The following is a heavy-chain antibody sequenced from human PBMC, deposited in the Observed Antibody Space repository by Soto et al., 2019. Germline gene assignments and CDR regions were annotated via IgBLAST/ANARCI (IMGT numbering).Heavy chain of an antibody. CDR3: ARPARGFFGVVMQRRTPGSSASHFVS. J-gene: IGHJ4*02. D-gene: IGHD3-3*01. CDR2: IYPGDSDT. Sequence: GESLKISCEGSGYSCTNYWIAWGRQMPGKGLEYMGIIYPGDSDTRYSPSFQGQVTISADKSISTAYLQWSSLKAPDTAMYYCARPARGFFGVVMQRRTPGSSASHFVSWGEGTRVTVP. V-gene: IGHV5-51*01. CDR1: GYSCTNYW.